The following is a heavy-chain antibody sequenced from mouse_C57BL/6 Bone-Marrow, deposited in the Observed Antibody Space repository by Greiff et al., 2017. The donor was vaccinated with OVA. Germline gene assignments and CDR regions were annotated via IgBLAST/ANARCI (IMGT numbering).Heavy chain of an antibody. CDR1: GYTFTSYW. D-gene: IGHD4-1*01. Sequence: QVQLQQPGAELVKPGASVKVSCKASGYTFTSYWMHWVKQRPGQGLEWIGRIHPSDSDTNYNQKFKGKATLTVDTSSSTAYMQLSSLTSEDSAVYASEILGICWYFAVWGTGTTVTVSS. J-gene: IGHJ1*03. V-gene: IGHV1-74*01. CDR3: EILGICWYFAV. CDR2: IHPSDSDT.